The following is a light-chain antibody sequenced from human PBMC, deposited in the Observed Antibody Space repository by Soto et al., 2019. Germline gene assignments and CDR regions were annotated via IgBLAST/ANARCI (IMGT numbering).Light chain of an antibody. Sequence: QTVVTQEPSFSVSPGRTVTLTCGLSSGSVSTSYYPSWYQQTPGQAPRTLIYSTNTRSSGVPDRFSGSILGNKAALTITGAQADDESDYYCVLYMGSGISVFGGGTKXTV. CDR2: STN. V-gene: IGLV8-61*01. CDR3: VLYMGSGISV. CDR1: SGSVSTSYY. J-gene: IGLJ2*01.